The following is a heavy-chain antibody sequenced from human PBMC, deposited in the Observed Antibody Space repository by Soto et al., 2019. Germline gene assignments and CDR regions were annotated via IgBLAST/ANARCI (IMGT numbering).Heavy chain of an antibody. CDR1: GFSLTTSGVG. D-gene: IGHD3-3*01. CDR3: AHRVLRTVFGLVTTTAIYFDF. CDR2: IYWDDDK. Sequence: QITLNESGPTQVKPRQTLTLTCTFSGFSLTTSGVGVGWIRQSPGKAPEWLALIYWDDDKRYSPSLKSRLTITKGTSKNQVVLTMADLDPADTATYYCAHRVLRTVFGLVTTTAIYFDFWGQGTPVAFSS. J-gene: IGHJ4*02. V-gene: IGHV2-5*02.